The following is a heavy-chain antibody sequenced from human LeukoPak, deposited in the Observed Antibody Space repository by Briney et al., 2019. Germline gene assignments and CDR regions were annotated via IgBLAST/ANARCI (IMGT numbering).Heavy chain of an antibody. Sequence: GGSLRLSCAASGFTLSSYSMNWVRQAPGKVLEWVAIISYDGGKKDYADSVKGRFTISRDNSKNTLYLQMNSLRPEDTAVYYCAKDRSKGSYGDDFDFWGQGTLVTVSS. V-gene: IGHV3-30*18. D-gene: IGHD1-26*01. CDR2: ISYDGGKK. CDR3: AKDRSKGSYGDDFDF. CDR1: GFTLSSYS. J-gene: IGHJ4*02.